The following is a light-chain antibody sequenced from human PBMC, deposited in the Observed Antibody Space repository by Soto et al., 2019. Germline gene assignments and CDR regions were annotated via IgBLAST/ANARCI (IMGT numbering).Light chain of an antibody. Sequence: DIQMTQSPSTLSASVGERVTITCRASQDIITWLAWYQQKPGKAPNLLIYTASNLQSGVPSRFSGSGSGTHFTLTISSLQPEDFGTYYCQQTDSFPITFGQGTRLEIK. V-gene: IGKV1-12*01. CDR2: TAS. CDR1: QDIITW. J-gene: IGKJ5*01. CDR3: QQTDSFPIT.